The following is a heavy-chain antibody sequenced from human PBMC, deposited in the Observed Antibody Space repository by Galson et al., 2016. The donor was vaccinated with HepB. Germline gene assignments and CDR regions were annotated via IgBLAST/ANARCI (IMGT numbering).Heavy chain of an antibody. Sequence: SLRLSCAASGFTFSNYWMHWVRQAPGKGLVWVSRINTDGSSTSYADSVKDRFTISRDNSKNTVDLQIHSLRSEDAAVYFCARDFKLGAPDYMDVWGKGTMVTVS. CDR1: GFTFSNYW. V-gene: IGHV3-74*01. D-gene: IGHD1-26*01. CDR2: INTDGSST. CDR3: ARDFKLGAPDYMDV. J-gene: IGHJ6*03.